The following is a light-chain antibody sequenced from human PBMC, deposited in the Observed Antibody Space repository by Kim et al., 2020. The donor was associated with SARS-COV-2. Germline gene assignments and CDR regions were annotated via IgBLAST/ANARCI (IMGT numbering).Light chain of an antibody. CDR2: GAS. Sequence: LSPGESATLTCRASQSVSNNYLAWYQQKPGQAPRLLIYGASSRATDIPDRFSGSGSGTDFTLTISRLEPEDFAVYYCQQYGSSPRTFGQGTKLEIK. J-gene: IGKJ2*01. V-gene: IGKV3-20*01. CDR3: QQYGSSPRT. CDR1: QSVSNNY.